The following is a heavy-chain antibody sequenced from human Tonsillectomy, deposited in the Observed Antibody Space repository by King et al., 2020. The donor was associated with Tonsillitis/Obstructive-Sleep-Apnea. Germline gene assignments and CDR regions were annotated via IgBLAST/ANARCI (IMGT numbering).Heavy chain of an antibody. CDR3: AKDLRNSWTFDY. CDR2: ISYVEKNK. CDR1: GFTFSSYG. V-gene: IGHV3-30*18. J-gene: IGHJ4*02. D-gene: IGHD6-13*01. Sequence: VQLVESGGGVVQPGRSLRLSCAASGFTFSSYGMHWVRQAPGKGLEWVAIISYVEKNKFYADSVKGRFTISRDNSKSTLYLQMNSLRPDDTAVYYCAKDLRNSWTFDYWGQGTLVTVSS.